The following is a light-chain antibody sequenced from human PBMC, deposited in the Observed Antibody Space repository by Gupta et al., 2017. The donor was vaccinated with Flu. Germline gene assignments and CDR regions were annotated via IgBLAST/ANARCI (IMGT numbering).Light chain of an antibody. V-gene: IGKV2-28*01. Sequence: DIVMTQSPLSLPVTPGEPASISCRSSQSLLHSDGYTYLDWYLQKPGQSPQLLIYLVSNRASGVPDRFSGSGSGTDFTLKISRVEAEDVGVYYCMQALQTPRMFGQGTKVEIK. J-gene: IGKJ1*01. CDR1: QSLLHSDGYTY. CDR3: MQALQTPRM. CDR2: LVS.